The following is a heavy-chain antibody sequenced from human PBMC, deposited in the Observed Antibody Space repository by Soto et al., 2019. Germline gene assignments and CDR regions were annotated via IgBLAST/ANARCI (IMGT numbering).Heavy chain of an antibody. CDR3: ARVVPGAEAWFVP. CDR2: ISLYSDGT. J-gene: IGHJ5*02. Sequence: QVQLVQSGGEVKRPGASVKVSCKTSGYTFSNYGITWVRQAPGQPLEWLGWISLYSDGTNYAQKFQGRVSMTTDTSTTTAYMELRSLRSDDTAVYYCARVVPGAEAWFVPWGQGTLVTVS. V-gene: IGHV1-18*01. D-gene: IGHD2-2*01. CDR1: GYTFSNYG.